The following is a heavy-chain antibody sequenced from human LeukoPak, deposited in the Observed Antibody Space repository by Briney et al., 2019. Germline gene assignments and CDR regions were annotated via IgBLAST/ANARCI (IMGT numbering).Heavy chain of an antibody. J-gene: IGHJ5*02. CDR2: ITGGHYAT. V-gene: IGHV3-23*01. Sequence: GGSLRLSCAASGFTFSNYWMHWVRQAPGKGLEWVSSITGGHYATYNTDSVKGRLTISRDNAKNTLYLQMNSLRADDTAIYYCTKDPNGDYIGAFDPWGQGTLVTVSS. D-gene: IGHD4-17*01. CDR1: GFTFSNYW. CDR3: TKDPNGDYIGAFDP.